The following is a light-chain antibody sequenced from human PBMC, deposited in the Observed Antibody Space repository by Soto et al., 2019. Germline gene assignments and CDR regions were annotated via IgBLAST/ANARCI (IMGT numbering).Light chain of an antibody. CDR1: QGISNY. J-gene: IGKJ2*01. Sequence: DIQMTQSPSSLSASVGDRVTITCRASQGISNYLAWYQQKPGKVPKLLIYAASTLQSGVPSRFSGSGSGTDFTLTISSLQPEDVATYYCQQSYSIPRMYTFGQGTKLEMK. CDR2: AAS. CDR3: QQSYSIPRMYT. V-gene: IGKV1-27*01.